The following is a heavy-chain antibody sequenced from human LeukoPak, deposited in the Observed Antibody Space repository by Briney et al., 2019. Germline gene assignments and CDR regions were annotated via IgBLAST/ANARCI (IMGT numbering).Heavy chain of an antibody. J-gene: IGHJ5*02. V-gene: IGHV3-21*01. D-gene: IGHD2-2*02. CDR3: ARDSVVVPAAIGYNWFDP. Sequence: GGSLRLSCAASGFTFSSYSMNWVRQAPGKGLEWASSISSSSSYIYYADSVKGRFTISRDNAKNSLYLQMNSLRAEDTAVYYCARDSVVVPAAIGYNWFDPWGQGTLVTVSS. CDR1: GFTFSSYS. CDR2: ISSSSSYI.